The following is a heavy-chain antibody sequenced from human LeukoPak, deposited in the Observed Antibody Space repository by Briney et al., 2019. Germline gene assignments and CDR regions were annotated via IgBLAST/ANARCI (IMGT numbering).Heavy chain of an antibody. D-gene: IGHD4-17*01. Sequence: SETLSLTCTVSGGSISSYHWSWIRQPPGKGLEWIGYIYYSGSTNYNPSLKSRLTISVDTSKNQFSLNLRSVTAADTAVYYCARGTVTTEYFDFWGQGTLVTVSS. CDR1: GGSISSYH. J-gene: IGHJ4*02. V-gene: IGHV4-59*01. CDR2: IYYSGST. CDR3: ARGTVTTEYFDF.